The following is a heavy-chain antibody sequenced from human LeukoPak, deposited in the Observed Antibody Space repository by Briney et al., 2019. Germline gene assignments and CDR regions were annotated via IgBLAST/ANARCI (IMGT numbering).Heavy chain of an antibody. CDR2: ISGIGGST. D-gene: IGHD3-10*01. V-gene: IGHV3-23*01. CDR1: GFTFSSHA. Sequence: GGSLRLSCAASGFTFSSHAMNWVRQAPGKGLEWVSGISGIGGSTYYPDSVRGRFTISRDNSKNTLYLQMNSLRAEDTAVYYCAKGSHYYASGSRLDYWGQGTLVTLSS. J-gene: IGHJ4*02. CDR3: AKGSHYYASGSRLDY.